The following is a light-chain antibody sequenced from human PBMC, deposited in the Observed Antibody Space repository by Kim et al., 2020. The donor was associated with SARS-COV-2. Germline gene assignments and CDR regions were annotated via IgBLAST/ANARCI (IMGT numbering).Light chain of an antibody. CDR1: QSIRNC. CDR2: DAS. Sequence: SASVGDRVTITCRASQSIRNCLAWYQQRPGKAPKLLIYDASSLESGVPSRFSGSGYGAEFTLTITSLQSDDFATYFCQQYDTYWTFGQGTKVDIK. V-gene: IGKV1-5*01. CDR3: QQYDTYWT. J-gene: IGKJ1*01.